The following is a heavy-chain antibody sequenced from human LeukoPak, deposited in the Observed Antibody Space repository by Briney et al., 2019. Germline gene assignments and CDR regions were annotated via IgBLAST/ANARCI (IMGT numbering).Heavy chain of an antibody. CDR2: INSDGSST. Sequence: GGSLRLSCAASGFTFSSYDMHWVRHAPGKGLVWVSRINSDGSSTIYADSVKGRFTISRDNAKNTLYLQMNSLRAEDTAVYYCARTYYYDSSGYLPRRNYYYYYMDVWGKGTTVTISS. J-gene: IGHJ6*03. CDR3: ARTYYYDSSGYLPRRNYYYYYMDV. D-gene: IGHD3-22*01. CDR1: GFTFSSYD. V-gene: IGHV3-74*01.